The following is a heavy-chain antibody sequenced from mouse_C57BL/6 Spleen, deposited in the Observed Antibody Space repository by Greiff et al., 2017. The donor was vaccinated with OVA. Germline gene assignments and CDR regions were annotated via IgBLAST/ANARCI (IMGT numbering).Heavy chain of an antibody. CDR2: INPYNGGT. J-gene: IGHJ2*01. D-gene: IGHD1-1*01. CDR1: GYTFTDYY. V-gene: IGHV1-19*01. Sequence: VQLQQSGPVLVKPGASVKMSCKASGYTFTDYYMNWVKQSHGKSLEWIGVINPYNGGTSYNQKFKGKATLTVDKSSSTAYMELNSLTSEDSAVYYCARPITTVVAIDYWGQGTTLTVSS. CDR3: ARPITTVVAIDY.